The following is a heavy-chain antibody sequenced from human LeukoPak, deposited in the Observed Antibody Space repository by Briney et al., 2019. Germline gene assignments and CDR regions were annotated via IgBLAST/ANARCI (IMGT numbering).Heavy chain of an antibody. Sequence: GVXRLSCXXSGFTFSSRAMSWVRQAPGKGLVWVSRIASDGSSTTYADSVKGRFSISRDNAKNTLYLQMNSLRVEDTAVYYCVRGRPHGNDYWGQGTLVTVSS. CDR3: VRGRPHGNDY. D-gene: IGHD4-23*01. V-gene: IGHV3-74*01. CDR1: GFTFSSRA. CDR2: IASDGSST. J-gene: IGHJ4*02.